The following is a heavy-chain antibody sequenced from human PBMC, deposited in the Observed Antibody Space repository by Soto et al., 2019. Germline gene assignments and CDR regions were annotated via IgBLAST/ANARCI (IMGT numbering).Heavy chain of an antibody. Sequence: GGSLRLSCAASGFTFRSHSMNWVRQAPGKGLEWVSCISSSGNSMYYADSVKGRFTISRDKAKNSLYLQMNSLRAEDTALYYCARGGQQWRGIDFWGQGALVTVSS. CDR1: GFTFRSHS. J-gene: IGHJ4*02. CDR2: ISSSGNSM. V-gene: IGHV3-48*01. CDR3: ARGGQQWRGIDF. D-gene: IGHD6-19*01.